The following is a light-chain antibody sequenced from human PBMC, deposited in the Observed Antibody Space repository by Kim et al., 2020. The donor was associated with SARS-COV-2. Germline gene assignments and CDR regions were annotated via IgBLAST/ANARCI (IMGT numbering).Light chain of an antibody. CDR2: DAS. CDR1: QSVSSF. V-gene: IGKV3-11*01. CDR3: QQRRDWYT. J-gene: IGKJ2*01. Sequence: LSLSPGESATLSCRASQSVSSFLAWYQYKPGQAPTLLISDASKRATDISARFSGSGSGTDFTLTIDSLEPEDSAIYYCQQRRDWYTFGQGTKLEI.